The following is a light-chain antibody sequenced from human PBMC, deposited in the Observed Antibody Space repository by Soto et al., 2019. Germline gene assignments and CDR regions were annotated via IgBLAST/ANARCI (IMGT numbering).Light chain of an antibody. V-gene: IGKV1-8*01. J-gene: IGKJ1*01. CDR2: PAS. CDR1: QGISSY. Sequence: AIRMTQSPSSFSSSTGDRVTITCRASQGISSYLSWYQQKKGKAPNLLINPASTFQSADPSKFSGSGSGTDFSPTTSCLQSEDVATYYYRQYYSYPWTFGQGTKVEIK. CDR3: RQYYSYPWT.